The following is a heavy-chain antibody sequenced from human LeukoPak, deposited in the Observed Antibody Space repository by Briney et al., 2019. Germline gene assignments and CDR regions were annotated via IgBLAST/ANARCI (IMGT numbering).Heavy chain of an antibody. V-gene: IGHV3-20*04. CDR1: GFTFDDYG. CDR2: INWNGGST. CDR3: ARTKLNILRFLEWYLFDY. D-gene: IGHD3-3*01. J-gene: IGHJ4*02. Sequence: RPGGSLRLSCAASGFTFDDYGRSWVRQAPGKGLEWVSGINWNGGSTGYADSVKGRFTISRDNAKNSLYLQMNSLRAEDTALYYCARTKLNILRFLEWYLFDYWGQGTLVTVSS.